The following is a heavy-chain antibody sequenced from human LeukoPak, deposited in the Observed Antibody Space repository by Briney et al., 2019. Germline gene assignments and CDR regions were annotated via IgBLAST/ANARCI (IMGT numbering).Heavy chain of an antibody. CDR1: GGSLSSGGYY. CDR2: IYYSGST. Sequence: PSETLSLTCTVSGGSLSSGGYYWSWLRQHPGTGLEWVGYIYYSGSTYYNPSLKSRVTISVDTSKNQFSLKLSSVTAADPAVYYCARVEGPPGIAAAGIRGRWFDPWGQGTLVTVSS. CDR3: ARVEGPPGIAAAGIRGRWFDP. V-gene: IGHV4-31*03. J-gene: IGHJ5*02. D-gene: IGHD6-13*01.